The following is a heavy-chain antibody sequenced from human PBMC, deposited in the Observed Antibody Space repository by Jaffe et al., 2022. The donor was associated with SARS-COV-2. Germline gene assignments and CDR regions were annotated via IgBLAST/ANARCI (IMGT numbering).Heavy chain of an antibody. J-gene: IGHJ2*01. Sequence: QVQLQESGPGLVKPSETLSLTCTVSGGSISSYYWSWIRQPPGKGLEWIGYIYYSGSTNYNPSLKSRVTISVDTSKNQFSLKLSSVTAADTAVYYCARLLVPDPSGGDEERWYFDLWGRGTLVTVSS. CDR3: ARLLVPDPSGGDEERWYFDL. D-gene: IGHD6-6*01. CDR2: IYYSGST. V-gene: IGHV4-59*08. CDR1: GGSISSYY.